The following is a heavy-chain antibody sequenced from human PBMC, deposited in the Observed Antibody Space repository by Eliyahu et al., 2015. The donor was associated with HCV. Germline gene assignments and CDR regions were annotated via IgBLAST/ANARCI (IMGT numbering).Heavy chain of an antibody. J-gene: IGHJ4*02. CDR3: AKGDDNNIYQGDYFDY. CDR1: GFTFSXYG. Sequence: QVHLVXSGGGVVQXGRSLRLSCXASGFTFSXYGMHWVXQAPGKGLEWVAXISYDGTNKYYADSVKGRFTISRDNSKKTLYLQMSSLRAEDTAVYYCAKGDDNNIYQGDYFDYWGQGTLVTVSS. V-gene: IGHV3-30*18. D-gene: IGHD2/OR15-2a*01. CDR2: ISYDGTNK.